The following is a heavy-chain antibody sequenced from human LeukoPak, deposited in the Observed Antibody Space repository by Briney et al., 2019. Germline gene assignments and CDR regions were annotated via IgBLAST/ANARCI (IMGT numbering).Heavy chain of an antibody. D-gene: IGHD1-26*01. CDR1: GGSISSYY. CDR3: ARESVGATGPRFDY. J-gene: IGHJ4*02. Sequence: PSETLSLTCTVSGGSISSYYWSWIRQPAGKGLEWIGRIYTSGSTNYSPSLKSRVTMSVDTSKNQFSLKLNSVTAADTAVYFCARESVGATGPRFDYWGQGTLVTVSS. CDR2: IYTSGST. V-gene: IGHV4-4*07.